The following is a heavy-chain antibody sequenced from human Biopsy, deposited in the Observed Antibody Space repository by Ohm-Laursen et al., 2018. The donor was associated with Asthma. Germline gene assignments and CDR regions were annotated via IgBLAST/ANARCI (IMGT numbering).Heavy chain of an antibody. D-gene: IGHD6-25*01. V-gene: IGHV3-11*01. CDR1: GFSFSDYY. J-gene: IGHJ6*02. CDR2: ISSSGSTT. Sequence: SLRLSCAASGFSFSDYYMTWMRQAPGKGLEWVSSISSSGSTTYPAESVKGRFTISRDNAQKSLFLQMGSLRAEDTAIYYCARVFESSEWGPFYHFGFDVWGQGTTVAVS. CDR3: ARVFESSEWGPFYHFGFDV.